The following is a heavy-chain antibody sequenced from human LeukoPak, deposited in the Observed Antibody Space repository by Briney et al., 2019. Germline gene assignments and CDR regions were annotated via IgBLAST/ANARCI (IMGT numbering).Heavy chain of an antibody. J-gene: IGHJ4*02. D-gene: IGHD6-19*01. Sequence: SETLSLTCTVSGGSISTTSYYWAWIRQPPGKGLEWIGSIYFSGTTHYSPSLKSRATISVDTSKNKFSLELTSLTVADTAVYYCARHERSIAVAGSFDFWGQGTLVTVSS. CDR2: IYFSGTT. V-gene: IGHV4-39*01. CDR3: ARHERSIAVAGSFDF. CDR1: GGSISTTSYY.